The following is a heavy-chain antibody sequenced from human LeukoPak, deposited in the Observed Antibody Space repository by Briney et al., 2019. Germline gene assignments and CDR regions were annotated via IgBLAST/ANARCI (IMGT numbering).Heavy chain of an antibody. V-gene: IGHV1-69*13. Sequence: SVKVSCKASGGTFSSYAISWVRQAPGQGLEWMGGIIPIFGTANYAQKFQGRVTITADESTSTAYMELSSLRSEDTAVYYCALRPISPSTVTDYFDYWGQGALVTVSS. J-gene: IGHJ4*02. CDR1: GGTFSSYA. CDR3: ALRPISPSTVTDYFDY. D-gene: IGHD4-17*01. CDR2: IIPIFGTA.